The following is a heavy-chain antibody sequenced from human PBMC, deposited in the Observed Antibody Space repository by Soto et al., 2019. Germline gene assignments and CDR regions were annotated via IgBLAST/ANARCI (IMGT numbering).Heavy chain of an antibody. V-gene: IGHV4-30-4*01. Sequence: QVQLQESGPGLVKPSQTLSLTCTVSGGSISSGDYYWSWIRQPPGKGLEWIGYIYYSGSTYYNPSLKSRVTISVDTSKNQFSLKLSSVTAADTAVYYCARASYYYGSGSYYFDYWGQGTLVTVSS. CDR2: IYYSGST. D-gene: IGHD3-10*01. CDR3: ARASYYYGSGSYYFDY. CDR1: GGSISSGDYY. J-gene: IGHJ4*02.